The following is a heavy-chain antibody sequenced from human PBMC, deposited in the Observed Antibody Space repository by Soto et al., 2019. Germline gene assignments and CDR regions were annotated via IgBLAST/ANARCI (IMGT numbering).Heavy chain of an antibody. CDR3: TIEGAYPGPDFDY. J-gene: IGHJ4*02. CDR2: IYYSGST. V-gene: IGHV4-30-4*01. Sequence: SETLSLTCTVSGGSISSGDYYWSWIRQPPGKGLEWIGYIYYSGSTYYNPSLKSRVTISVDTSKNQFSLKLSSVTAADTAVYYCTIEGAYPGPDFDYWGQGTLVTVSS. CDR1: GGSISSGDYY. D-gene: IGHD3-16*01.